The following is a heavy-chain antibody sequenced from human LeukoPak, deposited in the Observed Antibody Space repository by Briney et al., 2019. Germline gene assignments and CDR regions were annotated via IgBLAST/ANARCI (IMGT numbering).Heavy chain of an antibody. Sequence: PGGSLRLSCAASGFTFSTFAMIWVRQPPGKGLEWVSSIFPSGGEIHYEDSVRGRFTISRDNSKSTLSLQMNSLRVEDTAIYYCATYRQVLLPFEPWGQGTLVTVSS. V-gene: IGHV3-23*01. D-gene: IGHD2-8*02. CDR1: GFTFSTFA. J-gene: IGHJ5*02. CDR3: ATYRQVLLPFEP. CDR2: IFPSGGEI.